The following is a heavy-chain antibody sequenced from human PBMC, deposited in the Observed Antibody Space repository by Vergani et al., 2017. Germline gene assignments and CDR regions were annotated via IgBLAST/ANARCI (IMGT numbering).Heavy chain of an antibody. V-gene: IGHV3-23*01. D-gene: IGHD6-19*01. J-gene: IGHJ4*02. CDR1: GLASNV. CDR2: IGAIGGTT. CDR3: ATPADSGWSPFAF. Sequence: DVQLLESGGGLVQPGGSLRLSCTASGLASNVMAWVRQAPGKRPEWVSSIGAIGGTTYYADSVKGRFSISRDSSKNKIFLQMNSLRADDMAVYYCATPADSGWSPFAFRGEAALVTVSS.